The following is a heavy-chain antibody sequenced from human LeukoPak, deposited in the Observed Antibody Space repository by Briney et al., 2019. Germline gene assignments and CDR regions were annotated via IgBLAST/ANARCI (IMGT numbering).Heavy chain of an antibody. CDR3: AKVPRGYSYGYLDY. CDR2: ISGSGGST. V-gene: IGHV3-23*01. D-gene: IGHD5-18*01. Sequence: AGGSLRLSCAASGFTFSSYAMSWVRQAPGKGLEWVSAISGSGGSTYYADSVKGRFTTSRDNSKNTLYLQMNSLRAEDTAVYYCAKVPRGYSYGYLDYWGQGTLVTVSS. CDR1: GFTFSSYA. J-gene: IGHJ4*02.